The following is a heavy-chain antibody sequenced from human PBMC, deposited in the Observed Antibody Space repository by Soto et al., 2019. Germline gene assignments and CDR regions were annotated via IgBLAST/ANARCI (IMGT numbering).Heavy chain of an antibody. J-gene: IGHJ4*02. V-gene: IGHV3-23*01. Sequence: PGGSLRLSCVASEFSFSTYAMSWVRQAPGKGLEWISTVSGSGGNTYYADSVRGRFTISRDNSRNTMSLQMSNLRAEDTAVYYCAKLGMTTVNREYWAQGTLVTVSS. CDR2: VSGSGGNT. D-gene: IGHD4-17*01. CDR3: AKLGMTTVNREY. CDR1: EFSFSTYA.